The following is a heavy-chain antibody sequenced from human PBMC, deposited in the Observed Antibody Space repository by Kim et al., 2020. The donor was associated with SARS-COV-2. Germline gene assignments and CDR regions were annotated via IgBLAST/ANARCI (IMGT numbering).Heavy chain of an antibody. Sequence: SETLSLTCTVSDGSISNYYWNWIRQTPGKELEWMGYIFYSGTTNYNPSLKSRVTISLDTSKNQFSLKLTSVTAADTAVYFCARGGTNQLAQVWGQGTLVT. V-gene: IGHV4-59*13. CDR3: ARGGTNQLAQV. CDR1: DGSISNYY. D-gene: IGHD2-2*01. J-gene: IGHJ4*02. CDR2: IFYSGTT.